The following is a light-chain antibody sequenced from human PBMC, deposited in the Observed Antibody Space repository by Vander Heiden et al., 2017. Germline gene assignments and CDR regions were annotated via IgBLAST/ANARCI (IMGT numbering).Light chain of an antibody. CDR2: LNSDGTH. CDR3: QTWVTVIRV. Sequence: QLVLTRSPSASASLGASVTLTCPLTSGPIRYAIAWLQQQPQKGPRYLLKLNSDGTHIRGDGIPDRFAGHSWGDERYLTIPSLQSDDEGDYYGQTWVTVIRVFGGGPKRNGL. V-gene: IGLV4-69*01. CDR1: SGPIRYA. J-gene: IGLJ3*02.